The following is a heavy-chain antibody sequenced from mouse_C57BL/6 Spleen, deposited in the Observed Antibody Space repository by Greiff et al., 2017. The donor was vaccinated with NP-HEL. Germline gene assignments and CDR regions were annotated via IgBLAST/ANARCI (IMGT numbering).Heavy chain of an antibody. J-gene: IGHJ4*01. V-gene: IGHV5-17*01. CDR1: GFTFSDYG. CDR2: ISSGSSTI. CDR3: ARGGKDYYAMDY. Sequence: DVKLVESGGGLVKPGGSLKLSCAASGFTFSDYGMHWVRQAPEKGLEWVAYISSGSSTIYYADTVKGRFTISRDNAKNTLFLQMTSLRSEDTAMYYCARGGKDYYAMDYWGQGTSVTVSS.